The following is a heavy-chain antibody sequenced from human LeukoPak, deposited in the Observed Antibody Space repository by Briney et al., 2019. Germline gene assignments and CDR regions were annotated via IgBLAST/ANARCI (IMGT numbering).Heavy chain of an antibody. Sequence: GGSQRLLCAASVFTFRSYGMHWLRQAPGKAREWVAFIRYDGRNKYYADSVKGRFTISRDNSKNTLYLQMNNLRAEDTAVYYCAKDTRSRGSSGWYYGYFDYWGQGTLVTVSS. CDR3: AKDTRSRGSSGWYYGYFDY. CDR1: VFTFRSYG. V-gene: IGHV3-30*02. CDR2: IRYDGRNK. J-gene: IGHJ4*02. D-gene: IGHD6-19*01.